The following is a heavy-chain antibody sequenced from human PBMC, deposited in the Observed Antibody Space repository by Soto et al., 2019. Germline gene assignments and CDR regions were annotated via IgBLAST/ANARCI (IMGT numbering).Heavy chain of an antibody. D-gene: IGHD6-13*01. J-gene: IGHJ6*02. Sequence: ASVKRSCKASGYTFTSYDINWVRQATGQGLEWMGWMNPNSGNTGYAQKFQGRVTMTRNTSISTAYMELGSLRSEDTAVYYCASADDSSSWYHYYYYGMDVWGRG. CDR1: GYTFTSYD. V-gene: IGHV1-8*01. CDR3: ASADDSSSWYHYYYYGMDV. CDR2: MNPNSGNT.